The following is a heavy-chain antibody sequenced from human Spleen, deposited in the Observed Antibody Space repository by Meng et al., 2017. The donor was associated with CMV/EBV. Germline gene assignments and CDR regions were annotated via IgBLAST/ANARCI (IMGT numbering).Heavy chain of an antibody. CDR1: GFNFSSSA. Sequence: SVKVSCKTSGFNFSSSAVQWVRQARGQRLEWIGWIVVGSGNTNYAQKFQERVTITRDMSTSTAYMELSSLRSEDTAVYYCAALYCSSPSCYLHDVAAFGRHWGQGALVTVSS. CDR2: IVVGSGNT. CDR3: AALYCSSPSCYLHDVAAFGRH. D-gene: IGHD2-2*01. V-gene: IGHV1-58*01. J-gene: IGHJ4*02.